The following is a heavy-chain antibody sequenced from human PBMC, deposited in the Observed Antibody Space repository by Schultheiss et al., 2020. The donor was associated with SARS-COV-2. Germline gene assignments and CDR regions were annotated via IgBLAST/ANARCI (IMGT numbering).Heavy chain of an antibody. V-gene: IGHV3-48*04. CDR2: ISSSSSTI. CDR1: GFTFSSYS. J-gene: IGHJ4*02. D-gene: IGHD2-15*01. CDR3: ARVRSGGTLYAFDI. Sequence: GESLKISCAASGFTFSSYSMNWVRQAPGKGLEWVSYISSSSSTIYYADSVKGRFTISRDNAKNSLYLQMNSLRAEDTAVYYCARVRSGGTLYAFDIWGQGTLVTVSS.